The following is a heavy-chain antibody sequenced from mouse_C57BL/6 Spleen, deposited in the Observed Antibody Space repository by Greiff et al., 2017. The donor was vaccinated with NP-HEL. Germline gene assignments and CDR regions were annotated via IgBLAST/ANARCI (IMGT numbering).Heavy chain of an antibody. CDR3: ARGGTTVRGYFDY. D-gene: IGHD1-1*01. CDR1: GYAFSSYW. J-gene: IGHJ2*01. CDR2: IYPGDGDT. Sequence: VQRVESGAELVKPGASVKISCKASGYAFSSYWMNWVKQRPGKGLEWIGQIYPGDGDTNYNGKFKGKATLTADKSSSTAYMQLSSLTSEDSAVYFCARGGTTVRGYFDYWGQGTTLTVSS. V-gene: IGHV1-80*01.